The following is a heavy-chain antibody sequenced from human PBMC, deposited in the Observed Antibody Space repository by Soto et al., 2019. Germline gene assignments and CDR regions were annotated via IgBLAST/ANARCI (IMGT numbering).Heavy chain of an antibody. CDR1: GYIFTKYG. Sequence: ASVKVSCKASGYIFTKYGISWVRQAPGQGLEWMGWISGYSGNTNYAQKLQGRVTMTTDTSTSTAYMELRSLRSDDTAVYYCAGFKGVVPAVMSYYFDYWGQGALVTVSS. CDR2: ISGYSGNT. D-gene: IGHD2-2*01. CDR3: AGFKGVVPAVMSYYFDY. J-gene: IGHJ4*02. V-gene: IGHV1-18*01.